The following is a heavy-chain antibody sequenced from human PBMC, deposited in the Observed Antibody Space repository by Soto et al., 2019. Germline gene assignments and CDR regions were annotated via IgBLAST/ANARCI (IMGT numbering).Heavy chain of an antibody. Sequence: EVQLVESGGGLVNPGGSLRLSCVVSGFPFSTSNMNWVRQAPGKGLEWVSFISRSSTYTYYADSVKGRFTISRDDAENSRFLQMNSLRAEDTAVYYCARGVLPISSTSWFDPWGQGTLVTVSS. V-gene: IGHV3-21*01. D-gene: IGHD3-16*01. CDR2: ISRSSTYT. CDR1: GFPFSTSN. J-gene: IGHJ5*02. CDR3: ARGVLPISSTSWFDP.